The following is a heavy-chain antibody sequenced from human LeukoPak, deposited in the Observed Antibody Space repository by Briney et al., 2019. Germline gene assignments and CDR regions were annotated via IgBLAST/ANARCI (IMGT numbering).Heavy chain of an antibody. CDR1: GGSISSSSLY. CDR3: ARNASSLGAGAFDI. Sequence: PSETLSLTCTVSGGSISSSSLYWDWIRQPPGKGLEWIGTVSYSGTTYYNPSLKSRVTISVDTSKNQFSLRLSSVTAADTALYYCARNASSLGAGAFDIWGEGTMVTVSS. V-gene: IGHV4-39*01. J-gene: IGHJ3*02. CDR2: VSYSGTT. D-gene: IGHD2-2*01.